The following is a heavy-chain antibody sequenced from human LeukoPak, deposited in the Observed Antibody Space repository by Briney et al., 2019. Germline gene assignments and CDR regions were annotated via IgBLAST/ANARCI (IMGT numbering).Heavy chain of an antibody. J-gene: IGHJ6*03. D-gene: IGHD2-21*02. CDR1: GFTFSSYW. V-gene: IGHV3-74*01. CDR2: INSDGSST. CDR3: ARDLSVTADYYYYYMDV. Sequence: GGSLRLSCAASGFTFSSYWMHWVRQAPGKGLVWVSRINSDGSSTSYADSVKGRFTISRDNAKNTLYLQMNSLRAEDTAVYYCARDLSVTADYYYYYMDVWGKGTTVTVSS.